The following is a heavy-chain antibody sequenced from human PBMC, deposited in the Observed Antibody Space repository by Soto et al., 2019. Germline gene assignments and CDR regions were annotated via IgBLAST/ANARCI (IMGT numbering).Heavy chain of an antibody. J-gene: IGHJ5*01. CDR2: INHSGST. V-gene: IGHV4-34*01. CDR3: ARGLFFGSGSGTSCWFDY. D-gene: IGHD3-10*01. Sequence: QVQLQQWGAGLLKLSETLSLTCAVYGGSFSGYYWSWIRQPPGQGLAWIGEINHSGSTNYNPSLQSRLTISVDTSKNQVGLKLSSVTAADRAVYFCARGLFFGSGSGTSCWFDYWGQGTEVTVSS. CDR1: GGSFSGYY.